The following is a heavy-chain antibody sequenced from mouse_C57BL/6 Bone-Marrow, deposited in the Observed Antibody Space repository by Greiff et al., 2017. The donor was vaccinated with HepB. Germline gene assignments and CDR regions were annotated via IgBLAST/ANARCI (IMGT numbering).Heavy chain of an antibody. V-gene: IGHV1-63*01. J-gene: IGHJ2*01. Sequence: VQLQESGAELVRPGTSVKMSCKASGYTFTNYWIGWAKQRPGHGLEWIGDIYPGGGYTNYNEKFKGKATLTADKSSSTAYMQFSSLTSEDSAIYYCARESNFHFDYWGQGTTLTVSS. CDR2: IYPGGGYT. D-gene: IGHD2-5*01. CDR3: ARESNFHFDY. CDR1: GYTFTNYW.